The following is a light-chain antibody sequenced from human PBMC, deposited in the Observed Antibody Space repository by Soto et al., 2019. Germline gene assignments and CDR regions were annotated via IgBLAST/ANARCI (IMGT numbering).Light chain of an antibody. V-gene: IGLV2-14*01. CDR2: DVT. CDR3: SSYTSSSTPYV. J-gene: IGLJ1*01. CDR1: SNDVGGYNY. Sequence: QSVLTQPASVSGSPGQSIAISCTGTSNDVGGYNYVSWYQQHPVKAPQLIIYDVTNRPSGVSERFSGSKSGNTASLTISRLQAEDEADYYCSSYTSSSTPYVFGTGTKGTVL.